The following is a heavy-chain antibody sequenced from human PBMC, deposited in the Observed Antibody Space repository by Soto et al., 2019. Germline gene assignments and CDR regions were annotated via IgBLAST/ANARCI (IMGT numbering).Heavy chain of an antibody. CDR2: IKSKTDGGTT. CDR1: GFIFSNAW. V-gene: IGHV3-15*01. CDR3: TTDRFSVSPD. J-gene: IGHJ4*02. Sequence: PGGSLRFSCAASGFIFSNAWMNWVRQAPGKGLEWVGRIKSKTDGGTTDYAAPVKGGFTISRDDSKTTLYLQMNSLKSEDTAVYYCTTDRFSVSPDWGLGTLVTVSS. D-gene: IGHD3-3*01.